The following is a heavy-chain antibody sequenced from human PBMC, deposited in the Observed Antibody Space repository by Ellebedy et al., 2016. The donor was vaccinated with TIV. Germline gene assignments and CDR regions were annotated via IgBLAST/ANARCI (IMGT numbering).Heavy chain of an antibody. V-gene: IGHV1-18*01. CDR3: AREGYCSGGSCLHGWFDP. CDR1: GYTFTSYG. CDR2: ISAYNGNT. D-gene: IGHD2-15*01. J-gene: IGHJ5*02. Sequence: ASVKVSCXASGYTFTSYGISWVRQAPGQGLEWMGWISAYNGNTNYAQKLQGRVTMTRDTSTSTVYMELSSLRSEDTAVYYCAREGYCSGGSCLHGWFDPWGQGTLVTVSS.